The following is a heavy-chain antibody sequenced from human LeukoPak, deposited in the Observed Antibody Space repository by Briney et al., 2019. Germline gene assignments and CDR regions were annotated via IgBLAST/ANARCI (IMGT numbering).Heavy chain of an antibody. V-gene: IGHV3-64*01. CDR1: GFTFSSYA. D-gene: IGHD2/OR15-2a*01. CDR3: ARPLTFYYSDAFDI. Sequence: GGSLRLSCAASGFTFSSYAMHWVRQAPGKGLEYVSTISSNGGSTYYANSVKGRFTISRDNSNNTLYLQMGRLRAEDMAVYYCARPLTFYYSDAFDIWGQGTMVTVCS. CDR2: ISSNGGST. J-gene: IGHJ3*02.